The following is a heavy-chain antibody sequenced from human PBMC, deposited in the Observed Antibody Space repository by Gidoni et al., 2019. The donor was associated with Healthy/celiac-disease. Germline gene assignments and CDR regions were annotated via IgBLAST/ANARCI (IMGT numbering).Heavy chain of an antibody. CDR3: ARGDLYCGGDCYSENFDY. CDR2: ISAENGNT. V-gene: IGHV1-18*04. Sequence: QVQLVQSGAEVKKPGASVKVSSKASGSTLTSYGIRWVRQAPEQGLEWMGWISAENGNTNDAQKLQARVTMTTDTSTSTAYMELRSLRSDDTAVYYCARGDLYCGGDCYSENFDYWGQGTLVTVSS. CDR1: GSTLTSYG. J-gene: IGHJ4*02. D-gene: IGHD2-21*02.